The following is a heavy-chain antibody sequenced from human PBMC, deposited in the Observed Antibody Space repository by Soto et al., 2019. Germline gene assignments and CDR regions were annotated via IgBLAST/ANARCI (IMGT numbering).Heavy chain of an antibody. D-gene: IGHD1-1*01. J-gene: IGHJ3*02. Sequence: GESLKISCKGSGYNFAVYWIGWVRQMPGKGLEWMGMIYPGDSDTRYSPSFQGQVTISVDKSISTAYLQWSSLKASDTAMYYCARGWKVAGDAFDIWGQGTMLTVSS. V-gene: IGHV5-51*01. CDR1: GYNFAVYW. CDR2: IYPGDSDT. CDR3: ARGWKVAGDAFDI.